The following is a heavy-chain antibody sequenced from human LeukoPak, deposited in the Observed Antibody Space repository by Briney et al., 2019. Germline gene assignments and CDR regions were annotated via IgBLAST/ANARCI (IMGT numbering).Heavy chain of an antibody. CDR1: GDSISSSPYY. J-gene: IGHJ4*02. V-gene: IGHV4-39*07. D-gene: IGHD6-19*01. Sequence: SETLSLTCTVSGDSISSSPYYWGWIRQPPGKGLEWIGSIYYSGSTSYYNPSLKSRVSMSVDTSKNQFSLNLNSVTAADTAVYYCARDGGWGEQGLVWGAFDYWGQGSLVTVSS. CDR2: IYYSGSTS. CDR3: ARDGGWGEQGLVWGAFDY.